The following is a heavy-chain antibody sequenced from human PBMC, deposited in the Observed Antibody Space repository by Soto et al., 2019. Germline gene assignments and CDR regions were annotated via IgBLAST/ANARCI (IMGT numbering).Heavy chain of an antibody. D-gene: IGHD3-9*01. CDR2: ISYDGSIK. Sequence: GGSLRLSCAASGFTFSSYAMHWVRQAPGKGLEWVAVISYDGSIKYYADSVKGRFTISRDNSKNTLYLQMNSLRAEDTAVYYCARVLRYFDWLSNLDYWGQGTLVTVSS. CDR3: ARVLRYFDWLSNLDY. J-gene: IGHJ4*02. V-gene: IGHV3-30-3*01. CDR1: GFTFSSYA.